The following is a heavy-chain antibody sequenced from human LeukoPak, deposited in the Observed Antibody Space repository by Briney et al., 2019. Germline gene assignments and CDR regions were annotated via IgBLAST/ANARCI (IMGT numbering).Heavy chain of an antibody. CDR2: IYPGDSDT. Sequence: GESLKISCKGSGYSFTSYWIGWVRQMPGKGLEWMGIIYPGDSDTRYSPSFQGQVTISADKSISTAYLQWSGLKASDTAMYYCARLAIPQSGGGITDYWGQGTLVTVSS. CDR3: ARLAIPQSGGGITDY. D-gene: IGHD2-15*01. J-gene: IGHJ4*02. CDR1: GYSFTSYW. V-gene: IGHV5-51*01.